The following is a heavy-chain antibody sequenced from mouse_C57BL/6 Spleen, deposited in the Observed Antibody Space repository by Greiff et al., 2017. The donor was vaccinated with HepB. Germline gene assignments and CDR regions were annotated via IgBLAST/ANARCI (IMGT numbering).Heavy chain of an antibody. CDR2: IHPSDSDT. D-gene: IGHD2-1*01. CDR1: GYTFTSYW. CDR3: AISRGNFVFDY. J-gene: IGHJ2*01. Sequence: QVHVKQPGAELVKPGASVKVSCKASGYTFTSYWMHWVKQRPGQGLEWIGRIHPSDSDTNYNQKFKGKATLTVDKSSSTAYMQLSSLTSEDSAVYYCAISRGNFVFDYWGQGTTLTVSS. V-gene: IGHV1-74*01.